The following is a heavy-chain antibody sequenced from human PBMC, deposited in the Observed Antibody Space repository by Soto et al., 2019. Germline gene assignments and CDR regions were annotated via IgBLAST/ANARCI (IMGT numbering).Heavy chain of an antibody. Sequence: SETLSLTCTFSVCSIISFDYYWSFIRQPPWNCLEWIGYIYYSWSTFYNPSLKNRVTISLDTSKIQFSLKLSSVTSADTAVYYCVTERGDTWFDTWGKGTLV. D-gene: IGHD3-10*01. CDR1: VCSIISFDYY. CDR3: VTERGDTWFDT. V-gene: IGHV4-30-4*01. CDR2: IYYSWST. J-gene: IGHJ5*02.